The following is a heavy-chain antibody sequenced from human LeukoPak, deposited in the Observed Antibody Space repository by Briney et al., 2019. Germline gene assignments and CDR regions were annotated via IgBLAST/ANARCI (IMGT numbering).Heavy chain of an antibody. CDR2: IHNSGRT. D-gene: IGHD1-14*01. J-gene: IGHJ4*02. CDR3: ARHGTISSESYFDY. CDR1: GGSVSGYY. V-gene: IGHV4-59*08. Sequence: SETLSLTCSVSGGSVSGYYWSWIRQSPGKGLEWIGYIHNSGRTNYNPSLKSRVTGFVDTSKNLVSLRLSSVTAADTAVYYCARHGTISSESYFDYWGQGALVTVSS.